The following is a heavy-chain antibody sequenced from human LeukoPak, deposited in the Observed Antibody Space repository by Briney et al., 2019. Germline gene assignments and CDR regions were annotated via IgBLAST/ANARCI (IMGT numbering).Heavy chain of an antibody. CDR3: ARDENVVVTAMPDY. V-gene: IGHV1-8*01. J-gene: IGHJ4*02. D-gene: IGHD2-21*02. CDR2: MNPNSGNT. Sequence: ASVKVSCKASGYTFTSYDINWVRQATGQGLEWMGWMNPNSGNTGYAQKFQGRVTMTRNTSISTAYMELSSLRSDDTAVYYCARDENVVVTAMPDYWGQGTLVTVSS. CDR1: GYTFTSYD.